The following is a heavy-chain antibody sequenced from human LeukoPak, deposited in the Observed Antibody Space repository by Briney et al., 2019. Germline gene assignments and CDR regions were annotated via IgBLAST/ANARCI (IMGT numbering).Heavy chain of an antibody. V-gene: IGHV4-59*12. CDR3: ARGPRYYDILTGYYPPYMDV. Sequence: SETLSLTCSVSGGSISTYYWTWLRQPPGKGLEWIGYIYYSGSTNYNPSLKSRVTISVDTSKIQFSLKLSSVTAADTAVYYCARGPRYYDILTGYYPPYMDVWGKGTTVTVSS. D-gene: IGHD3-9*01. CDR2: IYYSGST. CDR1: GGSISTYY. J-gene: IGHJ6*03.